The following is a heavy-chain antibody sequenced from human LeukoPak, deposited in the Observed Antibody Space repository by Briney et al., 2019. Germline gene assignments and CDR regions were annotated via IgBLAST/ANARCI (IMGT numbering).Heavy chain of an antibody. D-gene: IGHD3-3*01. CDR3: ARDPHYDFWSGPQDI. V-gene: IGHV3-21*01. CDR2: ISSSSSYI. Sequence: PGGSLRLSCAASGFTFSSYSMNWVRQAPGKGLEWVSSISSSSSYIYYADSVKGRFTISRDNAKNSLYLQMNSLRAEDTAVYYCARDPHYDFWSGPQDIWGQGTMVTVSS. J-gene: IGHJ3*02. CDR1: GFTFSSYS.